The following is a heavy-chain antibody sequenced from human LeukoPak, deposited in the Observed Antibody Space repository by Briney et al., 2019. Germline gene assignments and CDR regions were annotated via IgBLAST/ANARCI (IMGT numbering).Heavy chain of an antibody. CDR2: ISWNSGSI. V-gene: IGHV3-9*01. CDR1: GFTFDDYA. Sequence: GGSLRLSCAASGFTFDDYAMHWVRQAPGKGLEWVSGISWNSGSIGYADSVKGRFTISRDNAKNSLYLQMNSLRAEDTAVYYCAKDTVVTGPQDNYYYYGMDVWGQGTTVTVSS. CDR3: AKDTVVTGPQDNYYYYGMDV. J-gene: IGHJ6*02. D-gene: IGHD4-23*01.